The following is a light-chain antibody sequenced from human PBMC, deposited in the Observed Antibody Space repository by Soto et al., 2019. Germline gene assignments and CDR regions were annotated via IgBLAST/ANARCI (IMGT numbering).Light chain of an antibody. Sequence: IPLTQSPSALSPSIEDRVPITCRASQGISNYLAWYQQKPGNAPKLRIYIAATLQGGVPSRFNGSGSGTDFSHPISSLQPEDVATYYYLYLNSIPITSDGGTKVVIQ. J-gene: IGKJ4*01. CDR1: QGISNY. V-gene: IGKV1-9*01. CDR2: IAA. CDR3: LYLNSIPIT.